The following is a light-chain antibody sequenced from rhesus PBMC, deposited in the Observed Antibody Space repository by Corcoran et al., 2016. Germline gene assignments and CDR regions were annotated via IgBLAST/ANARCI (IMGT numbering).Light chain of an antibody. CDR2: AAS. CDR1: QGINKA. CDR3: QQDYNTPYS. V-gene: IGKV1-94*01. J-gene: IGKJ2*01. Sequence: DIQMTQSPSSLSASVGDRVTVTCRASQGINKALSWYQQKPGKAPTLLIYAASSLQTGGSSRFSGSGSGTDFTLTISSLQPEDVATYYCQQDYNTPYSFGQGTKVEIK.